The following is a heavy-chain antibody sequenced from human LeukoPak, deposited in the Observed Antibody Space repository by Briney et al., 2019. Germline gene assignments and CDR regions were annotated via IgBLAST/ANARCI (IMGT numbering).Heavy chain of an antibody. V-gene: IGHV1-2*02. J-gene: IGHJ4*02. Sequence: ASVKVSCKASGYTFTGYYMHWVRQAPGQGLEWVGWINPNSGGTNYAQKFQGRVTMTRDTSISTAYMELSRLRSDDAAVYYCARADLYSGSYYHFDYWGQGTLVTVSS. CDR2: INPNSGGT. D-gene: IGHD1-26*01. CDR1: GYTFTGYY. CDR3: ARADLYSGSYYHFDY.